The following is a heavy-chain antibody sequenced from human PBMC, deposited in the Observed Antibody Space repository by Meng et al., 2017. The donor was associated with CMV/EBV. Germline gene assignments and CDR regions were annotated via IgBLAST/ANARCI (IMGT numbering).Heavy chain of an antibody. CDR2: IIPILGIA. V-gene: IGHV1-69*02. CDR3: ARAGSSSSSAGIDY. CDR1: GGTFSSYT. Sequence: SVKVFCKASGGTFSSYTISWVRQAPGQGLEWMGRIIPILGIANYAQKFQGRVTITADKSTSTAYMELSSLRSEDTAVYYCARAGSSSSSAGIDYWGQGTLVTVSS. D-gene: IGHD6-6*01. J-gene: IGHJ4*02.